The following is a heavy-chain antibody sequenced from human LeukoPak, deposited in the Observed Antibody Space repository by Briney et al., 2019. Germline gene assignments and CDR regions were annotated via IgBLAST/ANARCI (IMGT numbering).Heavy chain of an antibody. D-gene: IGHD2-15*01. CDR1: GFTFTSYD. J-gene: IGHJ4*02. CDR2: MNPNSGNT. Sequence: ASVTVSCKASGFTFTSYDINWVRQATGQGLEWMGWMNPNSGNTGYAQKFQGRVTMTRNTSISTAYMELSSLRSEDTAVYYCARGRYCSGGSCYPNDYWGQGTLVTVSS. CDR3: ARGRYCSGGSCYPNDY. V-gene: IGHV1-8*01.